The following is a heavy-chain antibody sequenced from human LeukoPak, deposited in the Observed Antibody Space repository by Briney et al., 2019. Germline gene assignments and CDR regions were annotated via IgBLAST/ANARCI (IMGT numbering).Heavy chain of an antibody. CDR3: ARVRVVVVPAALGPYYYYYGMDV. Sequence: SETLSLTCAVYGGSFSGYYWSWIRQPPGKGLEWIGEINHSGSTNYNPSLKSRVTISVDTSKKQFSLKLSSVTAADTAVYYCARVRVVVVPAALGPYYYYYGMDVWGQGTTVTVSS. CDR2: INHSGST. CDR1: GGSFSGYY. J-gene: IGHJ6*02. V-gene: IGHV4-34*01. D-gene: IGHD2-2*01.